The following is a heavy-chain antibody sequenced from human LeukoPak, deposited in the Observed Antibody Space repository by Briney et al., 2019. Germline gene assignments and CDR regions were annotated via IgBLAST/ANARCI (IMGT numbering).Heavy chain of an antibody. J-gene: IGHJ5*02. D-gene: IGHD3-16*01. CDR3: ARDRVRGVLNWFDP. CDR2: ISSSSSYT. CDR1: RFTFSDYY. Sequence: GGSLRLSCAASRFTFSDYYMSWIRQAPGKELEWVSYISSSSSYTNYADSVKGRFTISRDNAKNSLYLQMNSLRAEDTAVYYCARDRVRGVLNWFDPWGQGTLVTVSS. V-gene: IGHV3-11*06.